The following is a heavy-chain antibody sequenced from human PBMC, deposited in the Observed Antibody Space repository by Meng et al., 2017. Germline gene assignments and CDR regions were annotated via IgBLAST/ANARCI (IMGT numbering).Heavy chain of an antibody. CDR3: ARGYHYYYDSSGPFNWFDP. CDR2: IYYSGST. J-gene: IGHJ5*02. Sequence: LQLQEAGPGLVKPSETLPLACTVSGGFISSSSYDWGWIRQPPGKGLEWIGSIYYSGSTYYNPSLKSRVTISVDTSKNQFSLKLSSVTAADTAVYYCARGYHYYYDSSGPFNWFDPWGQGTLVTVSS. D-gene: IGHD3-22*01. V-gene: IGHV4-39*07. CDR1: GGFISSSSYD.